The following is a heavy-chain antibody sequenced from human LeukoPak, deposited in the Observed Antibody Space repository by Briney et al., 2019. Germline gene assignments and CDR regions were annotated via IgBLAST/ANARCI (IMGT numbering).Heavy chain of an antibody. CDR2: ISYDGSNK. Sequence: PGGSLRLSCAASGFTFSSYGMHWVRQAPDKGLEWVAVISYDGSNKYYADSVKGRFTISRDNSKNTLYLQMNSLRAEDTAVYYCAKDGLDIVVVPAYYFDYWGQGTLVTVSS. J-gene: IGHJ4*02. V-gene: IGHV3-30*18. CDR1: GFTFSSYG. D-gene: IGHD2-2*01. CDR3: AKDGLDIVVVPAYYFDY.